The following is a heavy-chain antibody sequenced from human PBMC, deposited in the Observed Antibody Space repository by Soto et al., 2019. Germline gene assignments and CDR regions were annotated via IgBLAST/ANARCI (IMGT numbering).Heavy chain of an antibody. CDR2: IYWDDDK. J-gene: IGHJ5*02. Sequence: QITLKESGPTLVKPTQTLTLTCTFSGFSLSTSGVGVGWIRQPPGKALEWLALIYWDDDKRYSPSLKSRLTIXXDXSKXQVVLTMTNMDPVDTATYYCAPPHFDYGGNSWFDPWGQGTLVTVSS. D-gene: IGHD4-17*01. V-gene: IGHV2-5*02. CDR3: APPHFDYGGNSWFDP. CDR1: GFSLSTSGVG.